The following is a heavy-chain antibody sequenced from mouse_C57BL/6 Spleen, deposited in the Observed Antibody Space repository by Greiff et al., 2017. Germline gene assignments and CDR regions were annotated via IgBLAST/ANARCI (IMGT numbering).Heavy chain of an antibody. CDR1: GYAFSSSW. CDR3: ARSDYYGSSYGFDY. J-gene: IGHJ2*01. D-gene: IGHD1-1*01. CDR2: IYPGDGDT. Sequence: VQLQQSGPELVKPGASVKISCKASGYAFSSSWMNWVKQRPGKGLEWIGRIYPGDGDTNYNGKFKGKATLTADKSSSTAYMQLSSLTSEDSAVYFCARSDYYGSSYGFDYWSQGTTLTVSS. V-gene: IGHV1-82*01.